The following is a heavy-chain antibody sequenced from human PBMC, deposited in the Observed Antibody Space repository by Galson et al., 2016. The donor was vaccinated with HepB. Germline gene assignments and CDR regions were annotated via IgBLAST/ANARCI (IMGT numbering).Heavy chain of an antibody. Sequence: SLRLSCAASGFSFSSYWMSWVRQAPGKGLVWVANIKQDGSETYYVDFVKGRFTISRDNAKRSLFLEMNSVRVEDTALYYCARNYDSSGYYRPAFDMWGHGKMVTVSS. CDR1: GFSFSSYW. CDR2: IKQDGSET. CDR3: ARNYDSSGYYRPAFDM. D-gene: IGHD3-22*01. J-gene: IGHJ3*02. V-gene: IGHV3-7*01.